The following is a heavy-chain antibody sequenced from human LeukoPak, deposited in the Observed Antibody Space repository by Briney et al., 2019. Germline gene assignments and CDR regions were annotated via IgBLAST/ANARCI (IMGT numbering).Heavy chain of an antibody. V-gene: IGHV4-30-4*07. CDR2: IYYSGST. CDR3: ARKYYYDSSGYYLDY. J-gene: IGHJ4*02. Sequence: PSQTLSLTCAVSGGSISSGGYSWSWIRQPPGKGLEWIGYIYYSGSTNYNPSLKSRVTISVDTSKNQFSLKLSSVTAADTAVYYCARKYYYDSSGYYLDYWGQGTLVTVSS. D-gene: IGHD3-22*01. CDR1: GGSISSGGYS.